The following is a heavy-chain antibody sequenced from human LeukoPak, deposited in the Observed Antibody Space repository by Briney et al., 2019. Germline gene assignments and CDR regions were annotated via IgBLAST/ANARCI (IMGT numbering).Heavy chain of an antibody. V-gene: IGHV3-23*01. Sequence: GGSLRLSCAASGFTFSSYSMSWVRQAPGKGLEWVSAISGSGGSTYYADSVKGRFTISRDNSKNTLYLQMNSLRAEDTAVYYCAKDLGSSSWYRHWGQGTLVTVSS. CDR1: GFTFSSYS. D-gene: IGHD6-13*01. CDR3: AKDLGSSSWYRH. J-gene: IGHJ4*02. CDR2: ISGSGGST.